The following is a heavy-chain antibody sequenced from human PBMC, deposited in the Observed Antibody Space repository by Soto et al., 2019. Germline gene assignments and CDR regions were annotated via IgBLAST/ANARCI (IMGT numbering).Heavy chain of an antibody. Sequence: PGGSLRLSCAAFGFTFSDYYMSWIRQAPGKGLEWVSYISSSGSTIYYADSVKGRFTISRDNAKNSLYLQMNSLRAEDTAVYYCARGINGYNWNYVNYYYYYYMEVWGEGTTVTGSS. D-gene: IGHD1-7*01. CDR1: GFTFSDYY. CDR3: ARGINGYNWNYVNYYYYYYMEV. CDR2: ISSSGSTI. V-gene: IGHV3-11*01. J-gene: IGHJ6*03.